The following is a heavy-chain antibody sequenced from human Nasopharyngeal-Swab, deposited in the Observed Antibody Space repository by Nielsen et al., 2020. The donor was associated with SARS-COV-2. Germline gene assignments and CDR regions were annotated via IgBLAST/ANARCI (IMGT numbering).Heavy chain of an antibody. Sequence: ASVKVSCKASGYTFTGYYMHWVRQAPGQGLEWMGRINPNSGGTNYAQKFQGRVTVTRDTSISTAYMELSRLRSDDTAVYYCARAEVAGTWTALGAYYYYGMDVWGQGTTVTVSS. J-gene: IGHJ6*02. V-gene: IGHV1-2*06. CDR2: INPNSGGT. CDR3: ARAEVAGTWTALGAYYYYGMDV. D-gene: IGHD6-19*01. CDR1: GYTFTGYY.